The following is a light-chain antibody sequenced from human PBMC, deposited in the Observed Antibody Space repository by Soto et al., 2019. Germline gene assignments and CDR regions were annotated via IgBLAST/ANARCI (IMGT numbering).Light chain of an antibody. Sequence: QSVLTQPPSASGTPGQRVTISCSGSSSNIGSNTVNWYQHLPGAAPKLLIYSNSQRPSGVPDRFSGSKSGTSASLAISGLQSEDESDYYCCSYAGSYTLVFGGGTKVTVL. CDR3: CSYAGSYTLV. CDR2: SNS. J-gene: IGLJ2*01. V-gene: IGLV1-44*01. CDR1: SSNIGSNT.